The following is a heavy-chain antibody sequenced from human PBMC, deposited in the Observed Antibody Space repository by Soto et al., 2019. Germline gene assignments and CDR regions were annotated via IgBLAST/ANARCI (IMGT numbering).Heavy chain of an antibody. J-gene: IGHJ4*02. CDR3: AVTPTTVVIDY. D-gene: IGHD4-17*01. CDR1: GFTISSYW. V-gene: IGHV3-7*01. CDR2: IKQDGSEK. Sequence: GSLRLSCAASGFTISSYWMSGVRQAPGKGLEWVANIKQDGSEKYYVDSVKGRFTISRDNAKNSLYLQMNSLRAEDTAVYYCAVTPTTVVIDYWGQGTLVTVSS.